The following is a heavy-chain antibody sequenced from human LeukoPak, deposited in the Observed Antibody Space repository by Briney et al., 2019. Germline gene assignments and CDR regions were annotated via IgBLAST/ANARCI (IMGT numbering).Heavy chain of an antibody. D-gene: IGHD6-13*01. CDR2: IRYDGSNK. CDR3: AKVGAAGSAYYFDY. Sequence: GGSLRLSCPASGFTFSSYGMHWVRQAPGRGLEWVAFIRYDGSNKYYAVSMRGRLIISRDSSKSTVYLQMSSLRADDTAVYYCAKVGAAGSAYYFDYWGQGTLVIVSS. CDR1: GFTFSSYG. J-gene: IGHJ4*02. V-gene: IGHV3-30*02.